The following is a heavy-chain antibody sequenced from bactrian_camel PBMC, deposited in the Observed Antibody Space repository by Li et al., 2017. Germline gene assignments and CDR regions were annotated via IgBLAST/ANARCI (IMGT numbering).Heavy chain of an antibody. CDR3: ARQLPELLLPTRANDY. CDR2: ISKGSDDK. V-gene: IGHV3S6*01. Sequence: HVQLVESGGGLVQPGGSLRLSCAASGFAFSTAWMHWVRQAPGKGLEWLSRISKGSDDKYYSDSIKGRFTISRDNAKNTLYLHMNSLKTEDTAMYYCARQLPELLLPTRANDYFGQGTQVTVS. CDR1: GFAFSTAW. D-gene: IGHD3*01. J-gene: IGHJ4*01.